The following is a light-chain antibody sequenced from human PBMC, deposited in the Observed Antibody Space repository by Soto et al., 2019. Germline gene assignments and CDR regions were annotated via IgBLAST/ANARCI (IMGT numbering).Light chain of an antibody. J-gene: IGKJ5*01. Sequence: DIQMTQSPSTLSASVGDRVTIPCRASQSIRSWLAWYQQKPGKAPKLLILDASSLDTGVPSRFSGSGSGTDFTFTISSLQSEDIATYYCQQYYNVPITFGQGTRLEI. V-gene: IGKV1-5*01. CDR1: QSIRSW. CDR2: DAS. CDR3: QQYYNVPIT.